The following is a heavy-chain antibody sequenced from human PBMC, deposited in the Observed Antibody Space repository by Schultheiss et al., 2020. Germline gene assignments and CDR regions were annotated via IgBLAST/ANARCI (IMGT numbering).Heavy chain of an antibody. CDR1: AISLSDTY. V-gene: IGHV3-11*01. CDR3: VKSSYSNWYGPDV. J-gene: IGHJ6*02. D-gene: IGHD4-11*01. Sequence: GGSLRLSCAASAISLSDTYMSWIRQAPGKGLEWVAYISYKNPIETSTHYADSVQGRFTISRDDTKNSLFLQMTSLTAEDTAKYYCVKSSYSNWYGPDVWGQGTTVTVSS. CDR2: ISYKNPIETST.